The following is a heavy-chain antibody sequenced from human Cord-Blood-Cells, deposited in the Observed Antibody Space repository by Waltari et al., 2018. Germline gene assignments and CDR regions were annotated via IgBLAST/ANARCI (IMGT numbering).Heavy chain of an antibody. CDR2: INPNRGGT. CDR3: ARIDFWSGCLDY. D-gene: IGHD3-3*01. V-gene: IGHV1-2*02. Sequence: QVQLVQSGAEVKKPGASVKVSCKASGYTFTGYYMHWVRQAPGQGLEWMGWINPNRGGTNYAQKFQGRVTMTRDTSISTAYMELSRLRSDDTAVYYCARIDFWSGCLDYWGQGTLVTVSS. J-gene: IGHJ4*02. CDR1: GYTFTGYY.